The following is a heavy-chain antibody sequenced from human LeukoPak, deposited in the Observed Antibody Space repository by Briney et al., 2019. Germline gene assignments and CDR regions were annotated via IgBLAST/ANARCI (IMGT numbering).Heavy chain of an antibody. CDR3: AKRDGSNYGHGFDY. V-gene: IGHV3-23*01. D-gene: IGHD5-18*01. CDR1: GFIFSLYA. J-gene: IGHJ4*02. Sequence: GGSLRLSCTGSGFIFSLYAVSWVRHDAGRGLEWVSAISGSGGGTYYADSVKGRCTISRDNSKNTLYLQLNSLRGEDTAVYYCAKRDGSNYGHGFDYWGQGILVTVSS. CDR2: ISGSGGGT.